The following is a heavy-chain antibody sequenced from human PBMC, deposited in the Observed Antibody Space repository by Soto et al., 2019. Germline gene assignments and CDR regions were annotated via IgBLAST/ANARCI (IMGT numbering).Heavy chain of an antibody. Sequence: VHVSFLGSVCTCTPLGMSYLVPAPAKGLEWMGWISAYTSNTNYAQSLQGRVTMTTVTSTNTAYMELRGLRSDDTAVYYCARVFGYSSSWWRHSAFDIWGQGTTVTVSS. CDR3: ARVFGYSSSWWRHSAFDI. CDR1: VCTCTPLG. J-gene: IGHJ3*02. CDR2: ISAYTSNT. D-gene: IGHD6-13*01. V-gene: IGHV1-18*01.